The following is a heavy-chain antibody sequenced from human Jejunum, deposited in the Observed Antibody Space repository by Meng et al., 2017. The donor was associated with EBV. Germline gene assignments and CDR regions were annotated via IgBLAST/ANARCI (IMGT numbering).Heavy chain of an antibody. Sequence: QGQLVQSGPEVKKRGXVVKVSCKASGFSFTTYGISWVRQAPGQGLEWMAWISAYNGNTNYAQKFQGRVTLTTVTSTGTAYMDLRSLRSDDTAVYDCTRDGPDYGNYINFDYWGQGTLVTVSS. CDR1: GFSFTTYG. D-gene: IGHD4-11*01. CDR2: ISAYNGNT. CDR3: TRDGPDYGNYINFDY. V-gene: IGHV1-18*01. J-gene: IGHJ4*02.